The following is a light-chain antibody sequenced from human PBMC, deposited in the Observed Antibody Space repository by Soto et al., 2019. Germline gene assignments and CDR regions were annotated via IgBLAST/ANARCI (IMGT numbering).Light chain of an antibody. CDR2: DNN. CDR3: GTWDSSLSAGV. J-gene: IGLJ2*01. CDR1: SSNIENNY. Sequence: QSVLTQPPSVSAAPGQTVTVSCSGSSSNIENNYVSWYQQLPGTAPKLLIYDNNKRPSGIPDRFSGSKSGTSATLGITGLQTGDEADYYCGTWDSSLSAGVFGGGTKLTVL. V-gene: IGLV1-51*01.